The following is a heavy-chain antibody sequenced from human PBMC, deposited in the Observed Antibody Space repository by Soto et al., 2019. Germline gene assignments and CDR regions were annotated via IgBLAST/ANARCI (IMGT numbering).Heavy chain of an antibody. J-gene: IGHJ6*03. CDR3: ARVPQSHCSCCSCYDLYYYYMVV. V-gene: IGHV3-7*01. D-gene: IGHD2-15*01. Sequence: GGSLRLSCAASGFTFSSYWMSWVRQAPGKGLEWVANIKQDGSEKYYVDSVKGRFTISRDNAKNSLYLQMNSLRAEDTAVYYCARVPQSHCSCCSCYDLYYYYMVVWGKGTTVTSP. CDR2: IKQDGSEK. CDR1: GFTFSSYW.